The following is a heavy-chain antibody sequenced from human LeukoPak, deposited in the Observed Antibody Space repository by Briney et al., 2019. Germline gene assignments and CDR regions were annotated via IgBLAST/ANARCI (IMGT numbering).Heavy chain of an antibody. CDR2: INNDGST. J-gene: IGHJ4*02. CDR3: ARDYYGSIDY. V-gene: IGHV3-74*01. Sequence: GGSLRLSCVASGFTFGNYWMHWVRQAPGKGPVCISRINNDGSTVYADPVTGRFAISRDNARNTLYLQMDNLRAEDTAVYYCARDYYGSIDYWGQGTLVTVSS. CDR1: GFTFGNYW. D-gene: IGHD3-10*01.